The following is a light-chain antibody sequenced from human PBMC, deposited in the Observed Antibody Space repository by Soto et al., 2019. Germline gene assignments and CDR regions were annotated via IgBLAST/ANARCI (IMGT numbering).Light chain of an antibody. CDR3: QQRSNWPIT. V-gene: IGKV1-5*03. J-gene: IGKJ5*01. CDR2: KAS. CDR1: QSISGW. Sequence: DIQVTQSPPTLSASVGDRVTITCRASQSISGWLAWYQQKPGKAPKLLIYKASSLESGVPSRFSGSGSGTDFTLTISSLEPEDFSVYYCQQRSNWPITFGQGTRLEIK.